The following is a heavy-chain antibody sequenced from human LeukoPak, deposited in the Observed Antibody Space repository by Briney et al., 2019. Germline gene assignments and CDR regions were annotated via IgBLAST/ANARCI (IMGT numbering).Heavy chain of an antibody. V-gene: IGHV4-4*09. CDR2: VYTSGST. CDR3: ASSYGQEFDP. Sequence: ASETLSLTCTVSGGSISSYYWSWIRQPPGEGLEWIGYVYTSGSTNYNPSLKSRVTISVDTSKNQFSLKLSSVTAADTAVYYCASSYGQEFDPWGQGTLVTVSS. J-gene: IGHJ5*02. CDR1: GGSISSYY. D-gene: IGHD3-10*01.